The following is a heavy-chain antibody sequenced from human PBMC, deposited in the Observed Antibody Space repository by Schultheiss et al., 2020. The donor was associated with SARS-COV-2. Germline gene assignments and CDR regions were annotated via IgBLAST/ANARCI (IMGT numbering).Heavy chain of an antibody. D-gene: IGHD6-13*01. J-gene: IGHJ6*02. V-gene: IGHV4-4*02. CDR1: GGSISTTNC. CDR2: INHSGST. CDR3: ARALAAGTNYYYYYYGMDV. Sequence: SQTLSLTCAVSGGSISTTNCWGWVRQPPGRGLEWIGEINHSGSTNYNPSLKSRVTISVDTSKNQFSLKLSSVTAADTAVYYCARALAAGTNYYYYYYGMDVWGQGTTVTVSS.